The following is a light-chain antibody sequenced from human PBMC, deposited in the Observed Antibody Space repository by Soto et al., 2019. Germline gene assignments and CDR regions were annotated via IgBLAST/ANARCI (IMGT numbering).Light chain of an antibody. V-gene: IGLV2-14*01. CDR2: EVS. CDR1: SSDVGDNNY. CDR3: CSYTTSSTLV. J-gene: IGLJ3*02. Sequence: QSALTQPASVSGSPGQSITISCTGTSSDVGDNNYVSWYQQEPDKAPKLIIYEVSNRPSGISYRFSGSKSGNTASLTISGLQAEDEADYYCCSYTTSSTLVFGGGTKVTVL.